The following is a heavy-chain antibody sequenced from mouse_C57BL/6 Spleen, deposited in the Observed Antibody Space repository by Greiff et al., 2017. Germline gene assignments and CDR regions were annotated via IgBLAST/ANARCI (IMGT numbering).Heavy chain of an antibody. V-gene: IGHV1-82*01. CDR2: IYPGDGDT. CDR1: GYAFSSSW. Sequence: VKLQESGPELVKPGASVKISCKASGYAFSSSWMNWVKQRPGKGLEWIGRIYPGDGDTNYNGKFKGKATLTADKSSSTAYMQLSSLTSEDSAVYFCAREVGGPFDYWGQGTTLTVSS. CDR3: AREVGGPFDY. D-gene: IGHD1-1*02. J-gene: IGHJ2*01.